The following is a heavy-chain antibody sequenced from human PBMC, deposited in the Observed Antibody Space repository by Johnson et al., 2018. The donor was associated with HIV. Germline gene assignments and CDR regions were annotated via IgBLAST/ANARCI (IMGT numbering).Heavy chain of an antibody. CDR3: AREGGIVAAQGGAFDI. J-gene: IGHJ3*02. CDR1: GFTFDDYG. Sequence: MQLVESGGGAVRPGGSLRISCAASGFTFDDYGMSWVRQAPGKGLEWVSGINWSGGSTGYADSMKGRFTISRDNARNSLYLQMNSLRAEDTALYYCAREGGIVAAQGGAFDIWGQGTLVTVSS. D-gene: IGHD1-26*01. CDR2: INWSGGST. V-gene: IGHV3-20*04.